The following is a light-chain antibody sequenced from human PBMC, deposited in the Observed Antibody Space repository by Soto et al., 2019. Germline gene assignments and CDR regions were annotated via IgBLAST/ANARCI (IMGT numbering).Light chain of an antibody. CDR2: GAS. Sequence: DIVMTQSPDSLAVSLGERATINCRSSQSVSSSYLAWYQQKPGQAPRLLIYGASSRATGIPDRFSGSGSGTDFTLTISRLEPEDFAVYYCQQYGSSITFGQGTRLEIK. CDR1: QSVSSSY. V-gene: IGKV3-20*01. CDR3: QQYGSSIT. J-gene: IGKJ5*01.